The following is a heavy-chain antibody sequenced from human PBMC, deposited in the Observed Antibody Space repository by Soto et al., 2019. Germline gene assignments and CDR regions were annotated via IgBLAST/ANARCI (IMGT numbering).Heavy chain of an antibody. CDR1: GVSINTDGLY. Sequence: QVQLQESGPGLVKPSQTLSLTCTVSGVSINTDGLYWNWIRQHPGRGLEWIGSIHYSGTTFDSPSLKSRLSMSVDTSKNEFSLQLSSVTAADTAYYLCARGSYIETIGFSYWFFDLWGRGTLVTVSS. CDR3: ARGSYIETIGFSYWFFDL. J-gene: IGHJ2*01. CDR2: IHYSGTT. V-gene: IGHV4-31*03. D-gene: IGHD3-10*01.